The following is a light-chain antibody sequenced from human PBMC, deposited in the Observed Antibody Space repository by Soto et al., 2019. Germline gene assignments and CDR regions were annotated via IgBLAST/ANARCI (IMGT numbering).Light chain of an antibody. CDR3: QQYDYYPYT. Sequence: DIQMTQSPSTLSASVGDRVTMTCRASQRISSWLAWYQQKPGEAPKILIYKASSLETGVPSRFSGSGSGTEFTLTISSLQPDDFATYYCQQYDYYPYTFGQGTKLEIK. J-gene: IGKJ2*01. CDR2: KAS. CDR1: QRISSW. V-gene: IGKV1-5*03.